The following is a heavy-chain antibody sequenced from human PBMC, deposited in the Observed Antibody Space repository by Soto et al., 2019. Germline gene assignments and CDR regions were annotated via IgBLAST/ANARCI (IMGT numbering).Heavy chain of an antibody. CDR3: AKDGYDFWSGSDPDYYYYGMDV. J-gene: IGHJ6*02. D-gene: IGHD3-3*01. CDR1: GFTFSSYS. Sequence: VQLVESGGGLVKPGGSLRLSCAASGFTFSSYSMNWVRQAPGKGLEWVAVISYDGSNKYYADSVKGRFTISRDNSKNTLYLQMNSLRAEDTAVYYCAKDGYDFWSGSDPDYYYYGMDVWGQGTTVTVSS. CDR2: ISYDGSNK. V-gene: IGHV3-30*18.